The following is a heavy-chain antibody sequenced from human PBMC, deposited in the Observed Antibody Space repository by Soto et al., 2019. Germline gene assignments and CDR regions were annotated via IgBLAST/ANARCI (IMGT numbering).Heavy chain of an antibody. Sequence: QITLKESGPTLVKPTQTLTLTCTFSGFSLSTKGVSVGWIRQPPGKALEWLALIYWDDDKRYSPSLKSRLTITKDTSKNQVVLTLTNMHPVDTATYYCAHRGFVIGDFDYWGQGTLVTVSS. J-gene: IGHJ4*02. D-gene: IGHD3-10*01. CDR2: IYWDDDK. V-gene: IGHV2-5*02. CDR3: AHRGFVIGDFDY. CDR1: GFSLSTKGVS.